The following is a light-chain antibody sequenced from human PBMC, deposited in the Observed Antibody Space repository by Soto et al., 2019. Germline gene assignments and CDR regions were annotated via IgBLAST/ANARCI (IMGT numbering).Light chain of an antibody. CDR3: QHTSDP. V-gene: IGKV1-39*01. CDR2: AAS. Sequence: DIQMTQSPSSLSASVGDRVTISCRASHEIGTYLNWYQHKPGKAPELLISAASTLRSGVPSRFSGSGSGTDFTLTISSLQPEEFATYYCQHTSDPFGGGTKVEI. J-gene: IGKJ4*01. CDR1: HEIGTY.